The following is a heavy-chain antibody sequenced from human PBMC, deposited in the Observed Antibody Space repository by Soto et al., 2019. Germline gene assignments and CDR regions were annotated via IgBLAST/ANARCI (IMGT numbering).Heavy chain of an antibody. J-gene: IGHJ4*02. Sequence: SETLSLTCTVSGGSVSNSNYYCGWIRQSPGKGLELIGSVYYRGRSYSKSSVKSRVTISVDTSKNQFSLNLNSVTASDTAVYYCVSQRTSVLTQAYFDYWGPGALVTVS. V-gene: IGHV4-39*01. CDR2: VYYRGRS. D-gene: IGHD2-8*01. CDR1: GGSVSNSNYY. CDR3: VSQRTSVLTQAYFDY.